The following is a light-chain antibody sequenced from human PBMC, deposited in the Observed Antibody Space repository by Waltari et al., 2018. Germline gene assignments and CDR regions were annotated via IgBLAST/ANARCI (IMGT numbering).Light chain of an antibody. CDR2: TAS. Sequence: EVVMTQYPATLSVSPGGGATLSCRASHGISTNLAWYQQKPGQAPRLLIYTASTRAAGVPARFSGSGSGTEFTLTISSLQPEDSAVYYCQQYNNWPPLTFGGGTKVEI. CDR3: QQYNNWPPLT. V-gene: IGKV3-15*01. CDR1: HGISTN. J-gene: IGKJ4*01.